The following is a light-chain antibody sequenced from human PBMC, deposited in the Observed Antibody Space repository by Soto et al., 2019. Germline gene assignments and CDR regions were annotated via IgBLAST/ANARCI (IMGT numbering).Light chain of an antibody. Sequence: EIVLTQSASTLSLSPGERATLSCRASPRFXNLVAWYKSKPGQAPRLLIXGAFNRATGIPARFSGSGSGRDFTLTISSLKPEDSAVYYCRQRNILPPVTVGHGTRLEIK. CDR3: RQRNILPPVT. V-gene: IGKV3-11*02. CDR2: GAF. J-gene: IGKJ5*01. CDR1: PRFXNL.